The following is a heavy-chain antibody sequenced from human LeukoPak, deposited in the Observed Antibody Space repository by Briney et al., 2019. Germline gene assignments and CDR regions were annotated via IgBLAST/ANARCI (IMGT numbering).Heavy chain of an antibody. CDR1: GGSFSGYY. D-gene: IGHD5-24*01. J-gene: IGHJ5*02. V-gene: IGHV4-34*01. CDR3: ARHPSGRMWLQQGGWFDP. Sequence: SETLSLTCAVYGGSFSGYYCSWIRQPPGKGLEWIGEINHSGSTNYNPSLKSRVTISVDTSKNQFSLKLTSVTAADTAVYYCARHPSGRMWLQQGGWFDPWGQGTLVTVSS. CDR2: INHSGST.